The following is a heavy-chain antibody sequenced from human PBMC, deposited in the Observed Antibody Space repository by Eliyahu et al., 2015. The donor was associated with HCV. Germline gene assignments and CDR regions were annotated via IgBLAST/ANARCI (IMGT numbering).Heavy chain of an antibody. CDR3: ASICSGGSCGGPEDGMDV. Sequence: EVQLVESGGGLVKPGGSLRLSCAASGFTFSSYSXNWVRQAPGKGLEWVSSISSSSSYIYYADSVKGRFTISRDNAKNSLYLQMNSLRAEDTAVYYCASICSGGSCGGPEDGMDVWGQGTTVTVSS. CDR2: ISSSSSYI. CDR1: GFTFSSYS. V-gene: IGHV3-21*01. J-gene: IGHJ6*02. D-gene: IGHD2-15*01.